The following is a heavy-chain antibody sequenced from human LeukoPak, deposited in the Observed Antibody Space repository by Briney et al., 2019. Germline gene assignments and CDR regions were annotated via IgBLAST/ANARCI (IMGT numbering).Heavy chain of an antibody. CDR2: IYSGGST. Sequence: GGSLRLSCAASGFTVSSNYMSWVRQAPGKGLEWVSVIYSGGSTYYADSVKGRFTISRDNSKNTLYLQMNSLRAEDTAVYYCAKSKPDSTISPFDYWGQGTLVTVSS. CDR1: GFTVSSNY. CDR3: AKSKPDSTISPFDY. D-gene: IGHD4/OR15-4a*01. V-gene: IGHV3-53*01. J-gene: IGHJ4*02.